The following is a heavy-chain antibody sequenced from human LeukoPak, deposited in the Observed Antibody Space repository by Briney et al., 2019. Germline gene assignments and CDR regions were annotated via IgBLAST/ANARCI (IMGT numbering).Heavy chain of an antibody. Sequence: SETLSLTCTVSGRSISSRSYYWGWLRHPPGKGLEWIGSIYYSGSIHYNPSLKSRVTISVDTSKTQFSLTLRSVTAADTAVYYCARTRRLYCSSTSCYGGDFGPWGQGNLVTVSS. CDR2: IYYSGSI. CDR3: ARTRRLYCSSTSCYGGDFGP. CDR1: GRSISSRSYY. V-gene: IGHV4-39*01. D-gene: IGHD2-2*01. J-gene: IGHJ5*02.